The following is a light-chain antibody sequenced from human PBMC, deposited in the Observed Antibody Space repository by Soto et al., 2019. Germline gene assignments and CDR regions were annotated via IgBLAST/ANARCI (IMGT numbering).Light chain of an antibody. CDR1: SSDVGGYNY. Sequence: QSALTQPPSASGSPGQSVTISCTGTSSDVGGYNYVSWYQQHPGKAPKLMIYEVTKRPSGVPDRFSASKSGNTASLTVSGLQAEDEANYYCSSYASSNTGVFGGGTKLTVL. CDR3: SSYASSNTGV. J-gene: IGLJ3*02. V-gene: IGLV2-8*01. CDR2: EVT.